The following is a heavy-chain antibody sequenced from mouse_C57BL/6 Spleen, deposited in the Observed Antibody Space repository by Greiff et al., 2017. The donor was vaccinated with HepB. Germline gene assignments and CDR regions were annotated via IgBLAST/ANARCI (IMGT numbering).Heavy chain of an antibody. D-gene: IGHD2-1*01. V-gene: IGHV1-55*01. CDR2: IYPGSGST. Sequence: QVQLKQPGAELVKPGASVKMSCKASGYTFTSYWITWVKQRPGQGLEWIGDIYPGSGSTNYNEKFKSKATLTVDTSSSTAYMQLSSLTSEDSAVYYCARVYYGNYLWYFDVWGTGTTVTVSS. CDR1: GYTFTSYW. CDR3: ARVYYGNYLWYFDV. J-gene: IGHJ1*03.